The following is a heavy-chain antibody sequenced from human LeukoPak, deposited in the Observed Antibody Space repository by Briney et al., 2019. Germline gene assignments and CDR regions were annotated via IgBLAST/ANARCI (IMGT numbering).Heavy chain of an antibody. Sequence: GASVKVSCKVSGYTLTELSMHWVRQAPGKGLEWMGGFDPEDGETIYAQKFQGRVTMTEDTSTDTAYMELRSLRSDDTAVYYCARGDNSYGYSVIYYWGQGTLVTVSS. D-gene: IGHD5-18*01. V-gene: IGHV1-24*01. CDR1: GYTLTELS. J-gene: IGHJ4*02. CDR3: ARGDNSYGYSVIYY. CDR2: FDPEDGET.